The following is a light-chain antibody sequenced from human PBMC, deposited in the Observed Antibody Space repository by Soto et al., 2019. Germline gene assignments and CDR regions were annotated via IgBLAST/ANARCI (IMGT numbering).Light chain of an antibody. CDR1: SSDVGGYNY. V-gene: IGLV2-14*01. CDR3: SSYTSSSTYV. Sequence: QSVLTQPASVSGSPGQSITISCTGTSSDVGGYNYVSWYQHHPGKAPKLIIYDVSNRPSGVPNRFSGSKSANTASLTISGLQAEEEADYYCSSYTSSSTYVFGTGTKVTVL. J-gene: IGLJ1*01. CDR2: DVS.